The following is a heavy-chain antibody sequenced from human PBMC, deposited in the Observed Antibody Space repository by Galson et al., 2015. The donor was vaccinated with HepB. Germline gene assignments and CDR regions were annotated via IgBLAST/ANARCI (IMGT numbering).Heavy chain of an antibody. J-gene: IGHJ4*02. V-gene: IGHV4-31*03. Sequence: LSLTCTVSGGSISSGGYYWSWIRQHPGKGLEWIGYIYYSGSTYYNPSLKSRVTISVDTSKNQFSLKLSSVTAADTAVYYCARDLGRDYGGNSRRVVFDYWGQGTLVTVSS. D-gene: IGHD4-23*01. CDR2: IYYSGST. CDR1: GGSISSGGYY. CDR3: ARDLGRDYGGNSRRVVFDY.